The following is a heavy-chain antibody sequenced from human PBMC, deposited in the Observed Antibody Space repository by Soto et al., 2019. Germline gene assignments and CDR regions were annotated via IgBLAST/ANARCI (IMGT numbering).Heavy chain of an antibody. Sequence: QVQLVESGGGVVQPGMSLRLSCAASGFTFSNYAMHWVRRAPGKGLEWVAVISYDGSNEYYADSVKGRFTISRDTSKNTLYLQMNSLRAEDTAVYYCARDRAPKGYYYGLDLWGQGTTVTVSS. V-gene: IGHV3-30*04. CDR1: GFTFSNYA. CDR3: ARDRAPKGYYYGLDL. CDR2: ISYDGSNE. J-gene: IGHJ6*02.